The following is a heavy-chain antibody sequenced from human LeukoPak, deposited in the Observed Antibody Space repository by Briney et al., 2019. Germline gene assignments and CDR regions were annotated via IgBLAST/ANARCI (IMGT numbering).Heavy chain of an antibody. J-gene: IGHJ5*02. CDR1: GGSISSYY. CDR3: ARDGGWFDP. V-gene: IGHV4-59*01. CDR2: IYYSGST. Sequence: SETLSLTCTVSGGSISSYYWSWIRQPPGKGLEWIGNIYYSGSTNYNPSLKSRVTISVDTSKNQFSLKLSSVTAADTAVYYCARDGGWFDPWGQGTLVTVSS. D-gene: IGHD3-16*01.